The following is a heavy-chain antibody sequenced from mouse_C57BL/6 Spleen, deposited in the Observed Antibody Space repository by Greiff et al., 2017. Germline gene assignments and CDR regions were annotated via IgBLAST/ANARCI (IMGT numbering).Heavy chain of an antibody. Sequence: QVQLQQPGAELVKPGASVKLSCKASGYTFTSYWMQWVKQRPAQGLEWIGEIDPSDSYTNYNQKFKGKATLTVDTSSSTAYMQLRSLTSEDSAVYYCARGLPWYFDVWGTGTTVTVSS. CDR2: IDPSDSYT. CDR3: ARGLPWYFDV. J-gene: IGHJ1*03. CDR1: GYTFTSYW. D-gene: IGHD3-3*01. V-gene: IGHV1-50*01.